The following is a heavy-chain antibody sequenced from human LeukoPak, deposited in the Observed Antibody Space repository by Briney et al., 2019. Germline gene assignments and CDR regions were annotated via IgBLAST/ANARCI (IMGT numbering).Heavy chain of an antibody. Sequence: SETLSLTCAVYGGSFSGYYWSWIRQPPGKGLEWIGEINHSGSTNYNPSLKSRVTISVDTSKNQFSLKLSSVTAADTAVYYCARLGGGYSKFGPPAGRQNWFDPWGQGTLVTVSS. D-gene: IGHD4-11*01. V-gene: IGHV4-34*01. CDR2: INHSGST. CDR3: ARLGGGYSKFGPPAGRQNWFDP. CDR1: GGSFSGYY. J-gene: IGHJ5*02.